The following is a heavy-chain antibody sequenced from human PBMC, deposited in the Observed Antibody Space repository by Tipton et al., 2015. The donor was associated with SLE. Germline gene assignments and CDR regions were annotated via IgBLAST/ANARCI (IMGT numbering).Heavy chain of an antibody. CDR2: IYYSGSG. J-gene: IGHJ4*02. CDR1: GGSISNYY. Sequence: TLSLTCTVSGGSISNYYWSWIRLPPGKGLECIGYIYYSGSGNYNPSLKSRVTMSIDTSKNQFSMKLSSVTAADTAVYYCARGAPTVTTYFDYWGQGTLVTVSS. V-gene: IGHV4-59*01. D-gene: IGHD4-17*01. CDR3: ARGAPTVTTYFDY.